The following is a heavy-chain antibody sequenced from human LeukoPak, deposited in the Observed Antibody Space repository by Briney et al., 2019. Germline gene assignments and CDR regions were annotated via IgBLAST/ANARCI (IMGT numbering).Heavy chain of an antibody. D-gene: IGHD3-22*01. Sequence: SETLSLTCTVSGGSISSYYWSWIRQPPGKGLEWIGYIYYSGSTNYNPSLKSRVTISVDTSKNQFSLKLSSVTAADTAVYYCARARPSDYYDSSGYYLEGALDIWGQGTMVTVSS. CDR1: GGSISSYY. CDR2: IYYSGST. J-gene: IGHJ3*02. V-gene: IGHV4-59*08. CDR3: ARARPSDYYDSSGYYLEGALDI.